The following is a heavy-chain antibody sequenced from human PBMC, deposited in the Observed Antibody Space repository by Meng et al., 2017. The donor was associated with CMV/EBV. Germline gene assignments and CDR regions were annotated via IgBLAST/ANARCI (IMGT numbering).Heavy chain of an antibody. CDR3: ARETNPYYDFWSGYSGVDAFDI. Sequence: SQTPSLTGTVSGYSISSGYYWGWIRQPPGKGLEWIGSIYHSGSTYYNPSLKSRVTISVDTSKNQFSLKLSSVTAADTAVYYCARETNPYYDFWSGYSGVDAFDIWGQGTMVTVSS. CDR2: IYHSGST. J-gene: IGHJ3*02. D-gene: IGHD3-3*01. V-gene: IGHV4-38-2*02. CDR1: GYSISSGYY.